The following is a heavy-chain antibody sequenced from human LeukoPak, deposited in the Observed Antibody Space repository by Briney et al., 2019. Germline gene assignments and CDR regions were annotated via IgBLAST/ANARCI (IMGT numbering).Heavy chain of an antibody. J-gene: IGHJ4*02. Sequence: GGSLRLSCTASGFTVSNNYMSWVRQAPGKGLEWVSVVYVGGDTYYSDSVKGRFTISRDNSKNKLYLQMNSLRVEDTALYYCALDCCTGSRFDHWGQGTLVTVP. CDR1: GFTVSNNY. CDR2: VYVGGDT. CDR3: ALDCCTGSRFDH. D-gene: IGHD2-8*02. V-gene: IGHV3-53*01.